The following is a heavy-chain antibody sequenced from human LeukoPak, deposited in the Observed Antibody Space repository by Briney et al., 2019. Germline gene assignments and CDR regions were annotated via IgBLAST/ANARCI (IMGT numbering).Heavy chain of an antibody. Sequence: ARSLRLSCTVSGFTFSTYAMHWVRQAPGQGLEWVAVIAYDGSNTYYLDSVKGRFTISRDNSENTLYLQMNSLRAEDTAVYYCAKDIGSTSLYNWFDPWGQGTLVTVSS. D-gene: IGHD2-2*01. J-gene: IGHJ5*02. V-gene: IGHV3-33*03. CDR3: AKDIGSTSLYNWFDP. CDR2: IAYDGSNT. CDR1: GFTFSTYA.